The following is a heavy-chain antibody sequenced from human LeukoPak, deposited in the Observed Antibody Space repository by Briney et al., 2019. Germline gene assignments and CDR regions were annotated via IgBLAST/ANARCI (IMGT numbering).Heavy chain of an antibody. V-gene: IGHV3-74*01. CDR2: INTDGSNT. CDR1: GFSFSTYW. Sequence: PGGSLRLSCAGAGFSFSTYWMHWVRQVPGKGLVWVSRINTDGSNTAYADSVKGRFTISRDNSKNTLYLQMNSLRAEDTAVYYCAKDFEGSLNDYWGQGTLVTVSS. CDR3: AKDFEGSLNDY. J-gene: IGHJ4*02. D-gene: IGHD3-9*01.